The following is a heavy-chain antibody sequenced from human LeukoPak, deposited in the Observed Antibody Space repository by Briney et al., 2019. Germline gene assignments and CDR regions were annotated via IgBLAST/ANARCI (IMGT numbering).Heavy chain of an antibody. CDR1: GYTFTSYA. J-gene: IGHJ5*02. V-gene: IGHV7-4-1*02. D-gene: IGHD4-17*01. Sequence: GASVKASCKASGYTFTSYAMNWVRQAPGQGLEWMGWINTNTGNPTYAQGFTGRFVFSLDTSVSTAYLQISSLKAEDTAVYYCARAYGDYVKNWFDPWGQGTLVTVSS. CDR3: ARAYGDYVKNWFDP. CDR2: INTNTGNP.